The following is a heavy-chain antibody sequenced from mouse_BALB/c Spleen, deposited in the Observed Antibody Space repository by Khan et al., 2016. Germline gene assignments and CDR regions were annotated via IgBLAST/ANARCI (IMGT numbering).Heavy chain of an antibody. V-gene: IGHV10-1*02. D-gene: IGHD2-3*01. CDR3: VRQRLLTPYWYFDV. J-gene: IGHJ1*01. CDR2: ISSNSYNNAT. CDR1: GFTFNTYA. Sequence: EVQLVESGGGLVQPKGSLKLSCAASGFTFNTYAMNWVRQAPGQGLEWVARISSNSYNNATYYAVSVKDRLTIYRADSQSMLYLQMNNWKTEDTAMYYCVRQRLLTPYWYFDVWGAGTTVTVSS.